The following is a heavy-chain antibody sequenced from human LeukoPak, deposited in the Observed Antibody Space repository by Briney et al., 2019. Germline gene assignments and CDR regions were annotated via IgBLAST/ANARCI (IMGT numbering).Heavy chain of an antibody. CDR2: ISYDGSNK. J-gene: IGHJ4*02. Sequence: GGSLRLSCAASGFTFSSYAMHWVRQAPGKGLEWVAVISYDGSNKYYADSVKGRFTISRDNSKNTLYLQMNSLRAEDTAVYYCARDLTRGGGTFDYWGQGTLVTVSS. CDR3: ARDLTRGGGTFDY. D-gene: IGHD3-16*01. CDR1: GFTFSSYA. V-gene: IGHV3-30-3*01.